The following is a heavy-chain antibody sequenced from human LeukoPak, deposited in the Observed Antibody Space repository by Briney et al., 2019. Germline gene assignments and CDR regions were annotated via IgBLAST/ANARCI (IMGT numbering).Heavy chain of an antibody. V-gene: IGHV4-59*08. Sequence: TPSETLSLTCTVSGGSISGYYWSWIRQPPGQGLEWIGYVYSSGSTDYNPSLKSRVTISVDTSKKQFSLRLRSVTAADTAMYYCTRFSPLDAFDKWGLGTMVTVSS. CDR2: VYSSGST. J-gene: IGHJ3*02. CDR1: GGSISGYY. CDR3: TRFSPLDAFDK.